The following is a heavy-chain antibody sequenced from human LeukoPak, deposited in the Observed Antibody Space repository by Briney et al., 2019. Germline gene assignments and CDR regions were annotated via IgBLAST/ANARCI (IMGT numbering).Heavy chain of an antibody. D-gene: IGHD2-8*01. V-gene: IGHV3-23*01. J-gene: IGHJ4*02. CDR3: AKVLYCTNGVCSILDY. CDR2: ISASGGST. Sequence: GGSLRLSCAASGFTFSSYAMSWVRQAPGKGLEWVSGISASGGSTYYADSVKGRLTISRDNSKNTLYLQMNSLRAEDTAEYYCAKVLYCTNGVCSILDYWGQGTLVTVSS. CDR1: GFTFSSYA.